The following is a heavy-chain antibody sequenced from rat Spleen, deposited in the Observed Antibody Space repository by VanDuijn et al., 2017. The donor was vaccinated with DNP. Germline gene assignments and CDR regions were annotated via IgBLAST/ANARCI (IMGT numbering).Heavy chain of an antibody. V-gene: IGHV5S13*01. J-gene: IGHJ3*01. CDR1: GFTFSDYY. CDR2: ISTVGDNG. CDR3: VTGVYGGYEDWFAY. D-gene: IGHD1-11*01. Sequence: EVQLVESGGGLVQTGRTLKLSCAAPGFTFSDYYVAWARQAPTKGVVCVASISTVGDNGVYRDSVKGRFTIPRDNAKNTQYLQMDSLRSEDTATYYCVTGVYGGYEDWFAYWGQGTLVTVSS.